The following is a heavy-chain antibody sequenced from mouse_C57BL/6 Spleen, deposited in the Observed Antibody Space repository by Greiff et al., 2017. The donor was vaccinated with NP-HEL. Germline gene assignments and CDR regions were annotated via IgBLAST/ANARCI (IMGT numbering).Heavy chain of an antibody. D-gene: IGHD2-5*01. J-gene: IGHJ3*01. CDR2: IDPSDSET. V-gene: IGHV1-52*01. Sequence: QVQLQQPGAELVRPGSSVKLSCKASGYTFTSYWMQWVKQRPIQGLEWIGNIDPSDSETHYNQKFKDKATLTVDKSSSTAYMQLSSLTSEDSAVYYCARGDSNYLAWFAYWGQGTLVTVSA. CDR1: GYTFTSYW. CDR3: ARGDSNYLAWFAY.